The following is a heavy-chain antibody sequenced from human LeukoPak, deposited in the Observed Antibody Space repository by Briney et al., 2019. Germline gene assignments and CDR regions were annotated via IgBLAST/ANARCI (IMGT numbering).Heavy chain of an antibody. CDR2: ISYDGSNK. J-gene: IGHJ4*02. CDR3: AKDRSLSSTGGSDY. Sequence: GRSLRLSCAASGFTFSSYGMLWVRQAPGKGLEWVAVISYDGSNKYYADSVKGRFTISRDNSKNTLYLQMNSLRAEDTAVYYCAKDRSLSSTGGSDYWGQGTLVTVSS. V-gene: IGHV3-30*18. CDR1: GFTFSSYG. D-gene: IGHD2-2*01.